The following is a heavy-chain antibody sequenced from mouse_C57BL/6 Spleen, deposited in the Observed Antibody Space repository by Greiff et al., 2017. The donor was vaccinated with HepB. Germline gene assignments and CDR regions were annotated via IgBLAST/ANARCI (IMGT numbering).Heavy chain of an antibody. Sequence: QVQLQQSGPELVKPGASVKISCKASGYAFSSSWMNWVKQRPGKGLEWIGRIYPGDGDTNYNGKFKGKATLTADKSSITAYMQLSSLTSEDSAVYICARSYYGNYGAMDYWGQGTSVTVSS. CDR3: ARSYYGNYGAMDY. J-gene: IGHJ4*01. CDR1: GYAFSSSW. V-gene: IGHV1-82*01. CDR2: IYPGDGDT. D-gene: IGHD2-10*01.